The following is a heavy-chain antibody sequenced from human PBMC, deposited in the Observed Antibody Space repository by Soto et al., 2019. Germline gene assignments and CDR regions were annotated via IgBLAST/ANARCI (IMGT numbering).Heavy chain of an antibody. V-gene: IGHV3-48*01. CDR2: ISSSSSSI. J-gene: IGHJ4*02. CDR1: GFSFSTFS. Sequence: GGSLRLSCAASGFSFSTFSMNWVRQAPGKGLEWVSYISSSSSSIYQADSVKGRLTISGDNAKNSLYLQMNSLGAEDTAVYYCARSSGWAFDYWGQGTLVTVSS. CDR3: ARSSGWAFDY. D-gene: IGHD6-19*01.